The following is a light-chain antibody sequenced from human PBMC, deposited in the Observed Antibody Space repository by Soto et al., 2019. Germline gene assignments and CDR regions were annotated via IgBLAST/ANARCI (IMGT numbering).Light chain of an antibody. CDR1: QSISSW. CDR2: KAS. V-gene: IGKV1-5*03. J-gene: IGKJ1*01. Sequence: DIQMTQSPSTLSASVGDRVTITCRASQSISSWLAWYQQKPGKAPKPLIYKASSLESGVPSRFSGSGSGTEFTLTISSLQPDDFATYDCQQYNSYPWTFGQGTKVDIK. CDR3: QQYNSYPWT.